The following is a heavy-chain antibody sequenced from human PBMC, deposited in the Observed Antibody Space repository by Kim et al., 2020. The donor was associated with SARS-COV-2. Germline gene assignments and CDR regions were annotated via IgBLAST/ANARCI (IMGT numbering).Heavy chain of an antibody. D-gene: IGHD2-2*01. J-gene: IGHJ2*01. Sequence: SVKVSCKASGGTFSTYGLSWVRQAPGQGLEWMGGIIPILGTANYAQKFQGRVTLSADESKITDYMELTSLTSEDTAVYYCARERLCSTCDYWYFDLWGRGTVVTVSP. CDR3: ARERLCSTCDYWYFDL. CDR1: GGTFSTYG. V-gene: IGHV1-69*13. CDR2: IIPILGTA.